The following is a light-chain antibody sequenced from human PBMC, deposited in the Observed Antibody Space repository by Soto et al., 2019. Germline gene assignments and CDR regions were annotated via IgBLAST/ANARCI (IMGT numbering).Light chain of an antibody. Sequence: QPVLTQPPSVSGAPGQRVTISCTGSSSNIGAGYDVHWYQQLPGTAPKLLIYGNSNRPSGVPDRFSGSKSGTSASLAITGLQVEDEADYYCQSSDSSLSGYVFGKGTKLTVL. CDR3: QSSDSSLSGYV. CDR1: SSNIGAGYD. CDR2: GNS. J-gene: IGLJ1*01. V-gene: IGLV1-40*01.